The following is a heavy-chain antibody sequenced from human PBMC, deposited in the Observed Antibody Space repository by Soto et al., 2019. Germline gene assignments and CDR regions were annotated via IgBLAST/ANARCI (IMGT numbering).Heavy chain of an antibody. Sequence: GGSLRLSCAASGFTFSDYWMTWVRQAPGRGLEWVANIKQDGSEKFYVDSVKGRFTISRDNAKNSLYLQMNSLRADDTAVYYCARINSNDYWGQGTLVTVSS. J-gene: IGHJ4*02. CDR1: GFTFSDYW. CDR3: ARINSNDY. CDR2: IKQDGSEK. V-gene: IGHV3-7*01.